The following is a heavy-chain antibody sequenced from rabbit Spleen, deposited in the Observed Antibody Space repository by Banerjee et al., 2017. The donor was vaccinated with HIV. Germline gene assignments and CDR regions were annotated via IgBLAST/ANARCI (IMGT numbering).Heavy chain of an antibody. CDR1: GFSFSSRYY. J-gene: IGHJ3*01. V-gene: IGHV1S40*01. Sequence: QSLEESGGGLVQPEGSLTLTCTASGFSFSSRYYMCWVRQAPGKGLEWIGCIGFGSTGNTYYASWAKGRFTISKTSSTTVTLQMTSLTAADTATYFCARSTYGYDLWGQGTLVTVS. D-gene: IGHD6-1*01. CDR3: ARSTYGYDL. CDR2: IGFGSTGNT.